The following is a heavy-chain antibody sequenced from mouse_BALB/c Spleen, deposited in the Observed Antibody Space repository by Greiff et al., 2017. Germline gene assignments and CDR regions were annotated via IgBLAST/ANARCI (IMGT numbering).Heavy chain of an antibody. D-gene: IGHD2-2*01. Sequence: EVQGVESGAELVKPGASVKLSCTASGFNIKDTYMHWVKQRPEQGLEWIGRIDPANGNTKYDPKFQGKATITADTSSNTAYLQLSSLTSEDTAVYYCARWIYYGYDEGYYYAMDYWGQGTSVTVSS. CDR1: GFNIKDTY. CDR3: ARWIYYGYDEGYYYAMDY. V-gene: IGHV14-3*02. J-gene: IGHJ4*01. CDR2: IDPANGNT.